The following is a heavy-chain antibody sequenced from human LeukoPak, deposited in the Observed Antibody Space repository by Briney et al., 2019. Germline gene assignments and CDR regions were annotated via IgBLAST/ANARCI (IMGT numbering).Heavy chain of an antibody. Sequence: GGSLRLSCAASGFTFRSYAMSWVREAPGMGLEWDSGISGSGTSTYYADSVKGRFTISRDNSKNRLFLQMNSLRAEDTAVYYCAKTRLLWFGELLDIDYWGQGTLVTVSS. CDR2: ISGSGTST. J-gene: IGHJ4*02. D-gene: IGHD3-10*01. V-gene: IGHV3-23*01. CDR3: AKTRLLWFGELLDIDY. CDR1: GFTFRSYA.